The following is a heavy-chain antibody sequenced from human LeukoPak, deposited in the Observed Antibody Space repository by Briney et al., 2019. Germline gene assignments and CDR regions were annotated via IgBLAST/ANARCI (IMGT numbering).Heavy chain of an antibody. CDR3: ARVTLYYDLFTVYFPDYFDY. CDR1: GDSISRGDYN. J-gene: IGHJ4*02. D-gene: IGHD3-9*01. V-gene: IGHV4-30-4*08. Sequence: PSETLSLTCTLSGDSISRGDYNWICLPPPPGLGLEWIVNITYSGKTIYNPSLKSRPFISLDMSKNQCSLKLSSVSATDTAWYYCARVTLYYDLFTVYFPDYFDYWGRGTLVIVSS. CDR2: ITYSGKT.